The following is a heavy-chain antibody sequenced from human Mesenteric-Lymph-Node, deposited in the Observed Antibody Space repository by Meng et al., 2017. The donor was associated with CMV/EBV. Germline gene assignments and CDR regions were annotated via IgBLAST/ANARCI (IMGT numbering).Heavy chain of an antibody. J-gene: IGHJ4*02. CDR3: AKPGREEHSSSWYYFDY. Sequence: GGSLRLSCAASGFTFNTYTMNWVRQAPGKGLDWVSYISSHSSTIYYADSVKGRFTISRDDFKSTLYLQMNSLRAEDTAVYYCAKPGREEHSSSWYYFDYWGQGTLVTVSS. D-gene: IGHD6-13*01. V-gene: IGHV3-48*04. CDR1: GFTFNTYT. CDR2: ISSHSSTI.